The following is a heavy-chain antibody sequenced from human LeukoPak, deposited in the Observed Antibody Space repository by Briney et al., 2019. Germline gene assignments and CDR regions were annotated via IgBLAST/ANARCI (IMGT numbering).Heavy chain of an antibody. J-gene: IGHJ6*03. CDR2: MNPNSGNT. V-gene: IGHV1-8*01. CDR1: GYTFTSYD. Sequence: ASAKVSCKASGYTFTSYDINWVRQATGQGLEWMGWMNPNSGNTGYAQKFQGRVTMTRNTSISTAYMELSSLRSEDTAVYYCARAARIVVVPAAMGPYYYMDVWGKGTTVTVSS. D-gene: IGHD2-2*01. CDR3: ARAARIVVVPAAMGPYYYMDV.